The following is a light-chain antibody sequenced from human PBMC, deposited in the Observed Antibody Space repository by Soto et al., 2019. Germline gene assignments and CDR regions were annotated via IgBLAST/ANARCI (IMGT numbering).Light chain of an antibody. V-gene: IGLV3-1*01. CDR3: QAWVRSINDV. CDR2: QNT. J-gene: IGLJ1*01. CDR1: KFGGKY. Sequence: SYELTQPPSVSVSPGQTAIITCSGDKFGGKYVCWYQQKPGQSPVLVIYQNTTRPSGIPERFSGSDSGNTATLTISGTQAMDEADYYCQAWVRSINDVFGTGTKVTVL.